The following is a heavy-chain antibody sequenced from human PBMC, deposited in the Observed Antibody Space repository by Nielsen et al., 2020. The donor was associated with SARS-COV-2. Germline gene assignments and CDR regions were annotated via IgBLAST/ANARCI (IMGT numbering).Heavy chain of an antibody. CDR3: ARLSNFWSGYNDY. CDR2: IWYDGSNE. J-gene: IGHJ4*02. CDR1: GLILGTYG. V-gene: IGHV3-33*01. Sequence: GGSLRLSCRASGLILGTYGMHWVRQAPGKGLEWVAGIWYDGSNENYAESVKGRFTISRDNSNNTLFLQMDSLTADDTAVYFCARLSNFWSGYNDYWGQGTLVTVSS. D-gene: IGHD3-3*01.